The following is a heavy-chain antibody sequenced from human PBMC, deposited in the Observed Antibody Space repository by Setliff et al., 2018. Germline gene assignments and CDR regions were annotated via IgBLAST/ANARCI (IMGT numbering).Heavy chain of an antibody. CDR2: INHSGST. V-gene: IGHV4-34*01. J-gene: IGHJ4*02. D-gene: IGHD3-16*01. Sequence: SETLSLTCGGYGGSISDYYWSWIRQPPGKGLEWIGEINHSGSTNYNPSLKSRVTISVDTSKNQFSLKLSSVTAADTAVYYCAGSLGGFDYWGQGTLVTV. CDR3: AGSLGGFDY. CDR1: GGSISDYY.